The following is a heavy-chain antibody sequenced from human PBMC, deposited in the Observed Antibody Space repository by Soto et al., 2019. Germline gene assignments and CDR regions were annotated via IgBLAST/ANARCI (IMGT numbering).Heavy chain of an antibody. V-gene: IGHV4-34*01. CDR2: ISHSGTT. D-gene: IGHD3-3*01. J-gene: IGHJ6*02. CDR1: GGSFSGYY. Sequence: SETLSLTCAVYGGSFSGYYWTWIRQTPGKGLEWIGEISHSGTTNYKPSLKSRVTISADPSKKQFSLNLTSVTAADSAVYFCAKREDSSRFGGLDIWGQGTAVTVSS. CDR3: AKREDSSRFGGLDI.